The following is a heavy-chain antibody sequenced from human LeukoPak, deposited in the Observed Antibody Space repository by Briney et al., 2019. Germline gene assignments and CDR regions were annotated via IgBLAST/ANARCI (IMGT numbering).Heavy chain of an antibody. D-gene: IGHD2-21*02. CDR1: GFTFTSSA. J-gene: IGHJ6*03. V-gene: IGHV1-58*01. Sequence: SVKVSCKASGFTFTSSAVQWVRQARGQRLEWIGWIVVGSGNTNYAQKFQERVTITRDMSTSTAYMELSSLRSEDTAVYYCAADRGGGWGHYYYYYMDVWGKGTTVTVSS. CDR3: AADRGGGWGHYYYYYMDV. CDR2: IVVGSGNT.